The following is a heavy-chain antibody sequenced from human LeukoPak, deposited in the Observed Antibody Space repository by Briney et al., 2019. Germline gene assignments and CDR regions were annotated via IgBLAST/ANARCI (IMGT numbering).Heavy chain of an antibody. V-gene: IGHV3-23*01. D-gene: IGHD5-24*01. CDR1: GFTFSSYA. CDR2: ISGSGGST. CDR3: ARVLEMATNFDY. Sequence: GGSLRLSCAASGFTFSSYAMSWVRQAPGKGLEWVSAISGSGGSTYYADSVKGRFTISRDNSKNTLYLQMNSLRAEDTAVYYCARVLEMATNFDYWGQGTLVTVSS. J-gene: IGHJ4*02.